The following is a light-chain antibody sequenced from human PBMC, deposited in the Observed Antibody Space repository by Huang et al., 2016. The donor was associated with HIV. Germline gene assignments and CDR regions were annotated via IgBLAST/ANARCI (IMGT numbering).Light chain of an antibody. V-gene: IGKV1-39*01. J-gene: IGKJ2*02. CDR3: QQSYSTPCT. Sequence: DIQMTQSPSSLSASVGDRVTISCRASQSISSYLNWYQQKPGKAPKLLIYAASSLQSGFPSRFGGSGSGTDFTLTISNLQPEDFATYYCQQSYSTPCTFGQGTKLEIK. CDR1: QSISSY. CDR2: AAS.